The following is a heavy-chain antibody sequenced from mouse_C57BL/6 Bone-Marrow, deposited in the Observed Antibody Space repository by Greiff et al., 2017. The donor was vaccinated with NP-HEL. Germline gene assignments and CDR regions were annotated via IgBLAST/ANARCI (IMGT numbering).Heavy chain of an antibody. CDR2: IHPNSGST. CDR3: ARPYGYDGDYAMDY. D-gene: IGHD2-2*01. Sequence: QVQLQQPGAELVKPGASVKLSCKASGYTFTSYWMHWVKQRPGQGLEWIGMIHPNSGSTNYNEKFKSKATLTVDKSSSTAYMQLSSLTSEDSAVYYCARPYGYDGDYAMDYWGQGTSVTVSS. J-gene: IGHJ4*01. V-gene: IGHV1-64*01. CDR1: GYTFTSYW.